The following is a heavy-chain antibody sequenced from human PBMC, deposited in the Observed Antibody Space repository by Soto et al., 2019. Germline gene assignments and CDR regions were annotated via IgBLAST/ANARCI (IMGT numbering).Heavy chain of an antibody. CDR3: AKTAEAVAGTVYGY. V-gene: IGHV3-23*01. CDR2: IGGSGGST. CDR1: GFTFSTYA. D-gene: IGHD6-19*01. Sequence: EVQLLESGGGLVQPGGSLRLSCAASGFTFSTYAMGWVRQAPGKGLEWVSAIGGSGGSTYADSVKDRFTSSRDNSKNTLYLQMNSLRAEDTAVFDCAKTAEAVAGTVYGYWGQGTLVTVSS. J-gene: IGHJ4*02.